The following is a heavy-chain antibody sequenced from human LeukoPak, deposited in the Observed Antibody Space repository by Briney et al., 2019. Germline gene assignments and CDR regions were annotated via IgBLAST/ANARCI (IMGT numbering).Heavy chain of an antibody. CDR1: GGSFSGYY. D-gene: IGHD3-10*01. V-gene: IGHV4-34*01. Sequence: SETLSLTCAVYGGSFSGYYRSWIRQPPGKGLEWIGSIYYSGSTYYNPSLKSRVTISLDTSKNQFSLKLSSVTAADTAVYYCARDSLHNYDSGSYFLDYWGQGTLVTVSS. CDR2: IYYSGST. CDR3: ARDSLHNYDSGSYFLDY. J-gene: IGHJ4*02.